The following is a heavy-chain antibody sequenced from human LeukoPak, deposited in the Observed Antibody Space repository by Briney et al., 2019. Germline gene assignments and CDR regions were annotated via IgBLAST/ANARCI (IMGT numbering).Heavy chain of an antibody. D-gene: IGHD5-18*01. J-gene: IGHJ4*02. CDR3: ARGTAMVTSDY. CDR2: IYYSGST. CDR1: GGSISSSSYY. Sequence: SETLSLTCTVSGGSISSSSYYWSWIRQPPGKGLEWIGYIYYSGSTNYNPSLKSRVTISVDTSKNLFSLKLSSVTAADTAVYYCARGTAMVTSDYWGQGTLVTVSS. V-gene: IGHV4-61*05.